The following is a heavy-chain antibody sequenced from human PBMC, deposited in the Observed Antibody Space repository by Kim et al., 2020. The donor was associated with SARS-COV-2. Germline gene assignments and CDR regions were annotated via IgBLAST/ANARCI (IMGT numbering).Heavy chain of an antibody. V-gene: IGHV3-15*01. CDR3: TTDRAFWSGPRYYYYGMDV. CDR1: GFTFSNAW. J-gene: IGHJ6*02. Sequence: GGSLRLSCAASGFTFSNAWMSWVRQAPGKGLEWVGRIKSKTDGGTTDYAAPVKGRFTISRDDSKNTLYLQMNSLKTEDTAVYYCTTDRAFWSGPRYYYYGMDVWGQGTTVAVSS. CDR2: IKSKTDGGTT. D-gene: IGHD3-3*01.